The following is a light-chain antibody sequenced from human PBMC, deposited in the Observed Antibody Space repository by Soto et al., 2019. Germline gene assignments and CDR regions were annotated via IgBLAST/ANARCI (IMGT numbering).Light chain of an antibody. Sequence: IQLTQSPSSLSASVGDRVTITCRASQDIAIYLAWYQQKPGEAPKLLIYAASTLYGGVPSRFSGSGSGTDFTLTISGLQPDDFASYYCQQYYSSWTFGQGTKVDIK. CDR3: QQYYSSWT. CDR2: AAS. V-gene: IGKV1-9*01. CDR1: QDIAIY. J-gene: IGKJ1*01.